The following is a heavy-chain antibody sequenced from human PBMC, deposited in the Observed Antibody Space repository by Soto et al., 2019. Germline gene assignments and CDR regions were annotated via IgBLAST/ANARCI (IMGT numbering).Heavy chain of an antibody. J-gene: IGHJ5*02. CDR2: ISAYNGNT. CDR1: GYTFTSYG. Sequence: GASVKVSCKASGYTFTSYGISWVRQAPGQGLEWMGWISAYNGNTNYAQKLQGRVTMTTDTSTSTAYMELRSLRSDDTAVYYCARDSPYGSTRGAMIVVDLAGWFDPWGQGTLVTVSS. CDR3: ARDSPYGSTRGAMIVVDLAGWFDP. V-gene: IGHV1-18*01. D-gene: IGHD3-22*01.